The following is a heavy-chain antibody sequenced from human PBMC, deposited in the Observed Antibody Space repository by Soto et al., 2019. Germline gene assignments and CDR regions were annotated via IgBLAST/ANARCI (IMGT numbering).Heavy chain of an antibody. CDR2: ISGSGGST. CDR1: GFTFSSYA. D-gene: IGHD2-15*01. Sequence: EVQLLESGGGLVQPGGSLRLSCAASGFTFSSYAMSWVRQAPGKGLEWVSAISGSGGSTYYADSVKGRFTISRDNSKNTLYLQMNSLRAEDTAVYYCAKDLTPPDPKYYYYGMDVWGQGTTVTVSS. V-gene: IGHV3-23*01. J-gene: IGHJ6*02. CDR3: AKDLTPPDPKYYYYGMDV.